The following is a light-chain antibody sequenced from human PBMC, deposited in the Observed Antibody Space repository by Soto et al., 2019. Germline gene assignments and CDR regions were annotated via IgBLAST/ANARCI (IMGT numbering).Light chain of an antibody. Sequence: QSALTXPASVSGSPGQSITISCTGTSSDIGTYNYVSWYQQHTGKAPKLMIFDVSYRPSGVSNRFSGSKSDNTASLTISGLQAEDEADYYCNSYTGTSSRYVFGTGTKVTVL. CDR3: NSYTGTSSRYV. CDR2: DVS. J-gene: IGLJ1*01. CDR1: SSDIGTYNY. V-gene: IGLV2-14*03.